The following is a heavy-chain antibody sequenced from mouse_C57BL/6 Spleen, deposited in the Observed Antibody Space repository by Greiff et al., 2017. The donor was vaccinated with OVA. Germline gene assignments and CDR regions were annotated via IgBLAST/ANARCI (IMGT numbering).Heavy chain of an antibody. Sequence: EVKLVESGGGLVKPGGSLKLSCAASGFTFSSYAMSWVRQTPEKRLEWVATISDGGSYTYYPDNVKGRFTISRDNAKNNLYLQMSHLKSEDTAMYYCARDMGLLRYFDVWGTGTTVTVSS. CDR2: ISDGGSYT. CDR3: ARDMGLLRYFDV. D-gene: IGHD2-3*01. CDR1: GFTFSSYA. V-gene: IGHV5-4*01. J-gene: IGHJ1*03.